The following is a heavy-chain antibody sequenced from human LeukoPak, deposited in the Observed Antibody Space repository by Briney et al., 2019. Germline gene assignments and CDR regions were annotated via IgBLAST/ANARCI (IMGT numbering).Heavy chain of an antibody. CDR3: ARQRACGGPEY. CDR2: INHSGST. CDR1: GGSFSGYY. D-gene: IGHD4-23*01. J-gene: IGHJ4*02. V-gene: IGHV4-34*01. Sequence: SGTLSLTCAVYGGSFSGYYWSWVRQPPGKGLEWIGEINHSGSTNYNASVKSRVTISIDKSKNQLYLNMTSVTAADTAVYYCARQRACGGPEYWGQGTLVTVSS.